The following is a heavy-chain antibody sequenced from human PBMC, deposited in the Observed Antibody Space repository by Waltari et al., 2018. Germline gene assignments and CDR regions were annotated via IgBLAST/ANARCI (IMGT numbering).Heavy chain of an antibody. V-gene: IGHV3-48*03. Sequence: EVQLVESGGGLVQPGGSLRLSCAASGFTFSSYEMNWVRQAPGKGLEWVSYVSSSGSTIYYEDSVKGRSTSSRDNAKNSLYLQMNSLRAEDTAVYYCAREGDIVVVPAAIRSYYYGMDVWGQGTTVTVSS. CDR1: GFTFSSYE. J-gene: IGHJ6*02. CDR2: VSSSGSTI. CDR3: AREGDIVVVPAAIRSYYYGMDV. D-gene: IGHD2-2*01.